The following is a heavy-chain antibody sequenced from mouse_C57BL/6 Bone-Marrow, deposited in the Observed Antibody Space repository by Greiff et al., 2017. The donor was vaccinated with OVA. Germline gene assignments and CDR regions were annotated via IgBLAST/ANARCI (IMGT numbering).Heavy chain of an antibody. Sequence: EVQLQQSGPELVKPGASVKISCKASGYSFTGYYMNWVKQSPEKSLEWIGDINPSTGGTTYNQKFKAKATLTVDKSSSTAYMQLKSLTSEDSAVYYCARERLRAFAYWGQGTLVTVSA. V-gene: IGHV1-42*01. CDR1: GYSFTGYY. CDR3: ARERLRAFAY. D-gene: IGHD2-2*01. J-gene: IGHJ3*01. CDR2: INPSTGGT.